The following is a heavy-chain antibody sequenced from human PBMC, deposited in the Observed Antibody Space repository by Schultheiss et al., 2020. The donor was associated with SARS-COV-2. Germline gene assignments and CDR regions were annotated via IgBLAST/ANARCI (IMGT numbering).Heavy chain of an antibody. V-gene: IGHV3-66*01. CDR3: ARDRQDLSYDY. J-gene: IGHJ4*02. Sequence: GESLKISCAASGFTFSSYAMSWVRQAPGKGLEWVSVIYSGGSTYYADSVKGRFTISRDNSKNTLYLQMNSLRAEDTAVYYCARDRQDLSYDYWGQGTLVTVSS. CDR2: IYSGGST. D-gene: IGHD3-16*01. CDR1: GFTFSSYA.